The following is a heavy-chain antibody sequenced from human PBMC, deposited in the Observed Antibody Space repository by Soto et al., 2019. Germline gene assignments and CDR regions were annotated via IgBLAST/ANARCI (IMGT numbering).Heavy chain of an antibody. CDR1: GFTFSNAW. CDR2: IKSKTDGGTT. CDR3: TLSSSWFQKPQFDY. J-gene: IGHJ4*02. D-gene: IGHD6-13*01. V-gene: IGHV3-15*01. Sequence: GGSLRLSCAASGFTFSNAWMSWVRQAPGKGLEWVGRIKSKTDGGTTDYAAPVKGRFTISRDDSKNTLYLQMNSLETEDTAVYYCTLSSSWFQKPQFDYWGQGTLVTVSS.